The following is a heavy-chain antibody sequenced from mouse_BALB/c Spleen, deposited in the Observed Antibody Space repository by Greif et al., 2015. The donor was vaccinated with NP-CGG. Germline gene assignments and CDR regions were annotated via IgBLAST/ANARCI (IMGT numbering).Heavy chain of an antibody. CDR1: GFAFSSYD. D-gene: IGHD1-1*01. CDR3: AREPYGSSYFDY. J-gene: IGHJ2*01. Sequence: EVKVVESGGGLVKPGGSLKLSCAASGFAFSSYDMSWVRQTPEKRLEWVAYISSGGGSTYYPDTVKGRFTISRDNAKNTLYLQMISLKSEDTAMYYCAREPYGSSYFDYWGQGTTLTVSS. V-gene: IGHV5-12-1*01. CDR2: ISSGGGST.